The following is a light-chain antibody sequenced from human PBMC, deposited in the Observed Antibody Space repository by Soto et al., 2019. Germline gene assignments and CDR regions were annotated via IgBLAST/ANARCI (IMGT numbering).Light chain of an antibody. V-gene: IGKV1-39*01. CDR2: AAS. J-gene: IGKJ2*01. Sequence: DIQMTQSPSSLSASVGDRVTITCRASQSISSYLNWYQQKPGKAPKLLIYAASSLQSGVPSRFSGSGSGTDFTINISSLQPEDFATYYCQQSYSTLVTFGQGTKLEIK. CDR3: QQSYSTLVT. CDR1: QSISSY.